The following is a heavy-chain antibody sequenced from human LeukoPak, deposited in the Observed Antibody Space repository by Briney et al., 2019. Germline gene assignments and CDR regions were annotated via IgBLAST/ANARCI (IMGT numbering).Heavy chain of an antibody. CDR3: VRHDSFIPF. V-gene: IGHV3-23*01. D-gene: IGHD2-21*01. Sequence: GGSLRLSCAASGFTFANYAMTWVRQAPGKGLEWVSSISDTYATTYYTDSVKGRCTISRDNSKNTVYLQLNNLRAEDTAVYFCVRHDSFIPFWGQGTLVTVSS. CDR1: GFTFANYA. CDR2: ISDTYATT. J-gene: IGHJ4*02.